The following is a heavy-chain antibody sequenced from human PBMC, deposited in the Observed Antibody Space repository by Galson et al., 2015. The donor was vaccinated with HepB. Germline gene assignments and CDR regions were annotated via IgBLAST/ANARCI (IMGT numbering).Heavy chain of an antibody. D-gene: IGHD3-22*01. Sequence: SLRLSCAASGFTFSDYYMSWIRQAPGKGLEWVSYISSSGSTIYYADSVKGRFTISRDNAKNSLYLQMNSLRAEDTAVYYCASGYYYDSSGYDCWGQGTLVTVSS. CDR2: ISSSGSTI. V-gene: IGHV3-11*01. J-gene: IGHJ4*02. CDR1: GFTFSDYY. CDR3: ASGYYYDSSGYDC.